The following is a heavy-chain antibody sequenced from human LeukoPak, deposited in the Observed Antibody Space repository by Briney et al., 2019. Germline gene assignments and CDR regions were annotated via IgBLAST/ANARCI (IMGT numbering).Heavy chain of an antibody. CDR1: GFSFNSDW. J-gene: IGHJ4*02. CDR2: IKHDESEK. Sequence: GGSLRLSCAASGFSFNSDWMDRVRQAPGKGLEWVANIKHDESEKNYLDSVKGRITISRDNAQNSLYLQMNGLRVEDTAVYYCAIDPNWGTHSWGQGVLVTVSS. V-gene: IGHV3-7*03. CDR3: AIDPNWGTHS. D-gene: IGHD7-27*01.